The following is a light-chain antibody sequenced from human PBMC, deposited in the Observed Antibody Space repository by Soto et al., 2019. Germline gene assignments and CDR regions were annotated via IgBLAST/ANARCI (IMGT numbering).Light chain of an antibody. V-gene: IGKV3-20*01. CDR2: DAS. CDR3: QQFGSSPRT. CDR1: QSVSSN. Sequence: EIVMTQSPVTLSVSPGERATLSCRASQSVSSNLAWYQQKPGQAPRLLIYDASNRATGIPARFSGSGSGTDFTLTISRLEPEDFAVYYCQQFGSSPRTFGQGTKVDIK. J-gene: IGKJ1*01.